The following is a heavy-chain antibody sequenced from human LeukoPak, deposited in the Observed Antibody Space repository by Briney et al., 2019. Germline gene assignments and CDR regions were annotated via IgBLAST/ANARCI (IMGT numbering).Heavy chain of an antibody. Sequence: PGGSLRLSCAASGFNFTSYAMSWVRQAPGRGLEWVSGISNGGGSTYYAASVKGRFTISRDNSKNTLYLQMSSLRAEDTAVYYCAKADSSSWSHYFDYWGQGALVTVSS. V-gene: IGHV3-23*01. D-gene: IGHD6-13*01. CDR3: AKADSSSWSHYFDY. CDR1: GFNFTSYA. J-gene: IGHJ4*02. CDR2: ISNGGGST.